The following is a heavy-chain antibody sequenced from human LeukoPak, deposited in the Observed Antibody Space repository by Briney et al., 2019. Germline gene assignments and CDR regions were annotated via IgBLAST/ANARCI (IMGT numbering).Heavy chain of an antibody. Sequence: ASVKVSCKASGYTFISYGINWVRQAPGQGLEWMGWISPYNGNTNYPQKFQGRVTMTTDTSTSTNSMELKSLGSDDTAVYYCTKEASEGSRFSYGYFHEWGQGTLVTVSS. CDR3: TKEASEGSRFSYGYFHE. J-gene: IGHJ4*02. CDR1: GYTFISYG. V-gene: IGHV1-18*01. D-gene: IGHD5-18*01. CDR2: ISPYNGNT.